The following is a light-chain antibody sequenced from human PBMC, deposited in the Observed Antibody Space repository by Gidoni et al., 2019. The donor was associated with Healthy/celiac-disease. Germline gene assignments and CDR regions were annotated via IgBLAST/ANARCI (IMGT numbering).Light chain of an antibody. CDR3: QQRSNWPPYT. CDR1: QSVSSY. Sequence: EIVLTQSPATLSLSPGERATLSCRASQSVSSYLAWYQQKPGQAPRLLIYDASNRATGIPARFSGSGSGTDVTLTISSLEPEDFAVYYCQQRSNWPPYTFGQGTLLEIK. J-gene: IGKJ2*01. CDR2: DAS. V-gene: IGKV3-11*01.